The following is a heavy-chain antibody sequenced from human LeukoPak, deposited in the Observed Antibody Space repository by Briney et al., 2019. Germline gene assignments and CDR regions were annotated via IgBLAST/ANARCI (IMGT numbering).Heavy chain of an antibody. J-gene: IGHJ4*02. V-gene: IGHV1-2*02. Sequence: ASVKVSCKASGYTFTGYYMHWMRQAPGQGLEWMGWINPNSGGTNYAQKFQGRVTMTRDTSISTAYMELSRLRSDDTAVYYCAREPAMVTSFDYWGQGTLVTVSS. CDR1: GYTFTGYY. CDR3: AREPAMVTSFDY. CDR2: INPNSGGT. D-gene: IGHD5-18*01.